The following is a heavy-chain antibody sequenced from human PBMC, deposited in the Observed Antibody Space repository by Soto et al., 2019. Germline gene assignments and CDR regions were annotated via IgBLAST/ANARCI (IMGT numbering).Heavy chain of an antibody. V-gene: IGHV4-39*01. CDR2: VYYGGST. CDR1: RVSIRCSSSY. CDR3: AGGDYYHSSGYYFYYYTMDV. D-gene: IGHD3-22*01. J-gene: IGHJ6*02. Sequence: PFYSLSLTFTVLRVSIRCSSSYWAWIRQSPWKGLEWIGNVYYGGSTYYNPSLKSRVTISVETSKSQFSLKLSSVTAADTAVYYCAGGDYYHSSGYYFYYYTMDVWGQGTTVS.